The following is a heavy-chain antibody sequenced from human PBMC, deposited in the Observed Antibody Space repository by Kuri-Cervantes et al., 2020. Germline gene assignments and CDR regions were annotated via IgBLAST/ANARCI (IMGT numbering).Heavy chain of an antibody. V-gene: IGHV3-30-3*01. J-gene: IGHJ4*02. D-gene: IGHD6-19*01. Sequence: GGSLRLSCAASGFTFSSYAMHWVRQAPGKGLEWVAVISYDGSNKYYADSVKGRFTISRDNSKSTLYLQMNSLRPEDTAVYYCAKDRRSSGWYGVQYYWGQGTLVTVSS. CDR1: GFTFSSYA. CDR3: AKDRRSSGWYGVQYY. CDR2: ISYDGSNK.